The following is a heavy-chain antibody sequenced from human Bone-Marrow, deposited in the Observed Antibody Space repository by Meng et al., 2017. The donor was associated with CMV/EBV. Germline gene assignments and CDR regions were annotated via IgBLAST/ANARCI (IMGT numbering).Heavy chain of an antibody. J-gene: IGHJ6*02. V-gene: IGHV3-9*01. D-gene: IGHD3-22*01. CDR3: AKDWITMLVGEGMDV. Sequence: LKIPCAASGFAFDDYAMHWVRQAPGKGLEWVSGISWKSGSIGYADSVKGRITISRDNAKNSLYLQMNSLRAEETALYYCAKDWITMLVGEGMDVWGQGTTVTVAS. CDR2: ISWKSGSI. CDR1: GFAFDDYA.